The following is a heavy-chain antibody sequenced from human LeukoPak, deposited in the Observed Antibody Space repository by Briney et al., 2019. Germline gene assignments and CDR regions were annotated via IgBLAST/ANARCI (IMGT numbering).Heavy chain of an antibody. V-gene: IGHV3-30*03. CDR1: GFTFSNYG. CDR3: ARSLFSSSQHFDY. J-gene: IGHJ4*02. D-gene: IGHD6-13*01. CDR2: ISYDGSNK. Sequence: GRSLRLSCAASGFTFSNYGMHWARQAPGRGLEWVAVISYDGSNKYYADSVKGRFTISRDDSKNTLYVQMNSLRADDTAVYYCARSLFSSSQHFDYWGQGTLVTVS.